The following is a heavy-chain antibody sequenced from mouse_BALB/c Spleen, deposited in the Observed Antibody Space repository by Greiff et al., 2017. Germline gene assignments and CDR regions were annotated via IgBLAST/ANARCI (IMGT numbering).Heavy chain of an antibody. V-gene: IGHV3-2*02. J-gene: IGHJ4*01. Sequence: EVQLVESGPGLVKPSQSLSLTCTVTGYSITSDYAWNWIRQFPGNKLEWMGYISYSGSTSYNPSLKSRISITRDTSKNQLFLQLNSVTTEDTATYYCARERGDYDAMDYWGQGTSVTVSS. CDR1: GYSITSDYA. CDR2: ISYSGST. CDR3: ARERGDYDAMDY.